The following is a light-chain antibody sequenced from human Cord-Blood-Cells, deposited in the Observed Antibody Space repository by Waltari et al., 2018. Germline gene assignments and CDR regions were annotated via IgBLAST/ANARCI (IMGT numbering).Light chain of an antibody. V-gene: IGLV2-23*01. Sequence: QSALTQSASVSVAPGQSITISGPGTSSGAGSYNLVSWYQQHPGKAPKLKIYEGSKRPSGVSNLYSGSKSGNTASLTFSGLQSEDESDYYCCSYAGSSTWVFGGGTKLTVL. CDR3: CSYAGSSTWV. CDR2: EGS. J-gene: IGLJ3*02. CDR1: SSGAGSYNL.